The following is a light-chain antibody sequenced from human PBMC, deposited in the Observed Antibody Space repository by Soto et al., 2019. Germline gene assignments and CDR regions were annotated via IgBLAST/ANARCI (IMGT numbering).Light chain of an antibody. CDR3: QSYDSSLSGYV. J-gene: IGLJ1*01. Sequence: QSALTRPPSVSGAPGQRVSISCTGSSSNIGADYDVHWYQQLPGTAPKLLIYGNSNRPSGVPDRFSGSKSGTSASLAITGLQAEDEADYYCQSYDSSLSGYVFGTGTKVTVL. V-gene: IGLV1-40*01. CDR2: GNS. CDR1: SSNIGADYD.